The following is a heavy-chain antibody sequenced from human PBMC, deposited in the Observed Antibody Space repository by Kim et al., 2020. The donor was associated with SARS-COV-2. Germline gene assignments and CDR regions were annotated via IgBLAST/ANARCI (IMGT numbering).Heavy chain of an antibody. V-gene: IGHV3-21*01. CDR2: ISSSSSYI. CDR3: ARVFLGAYDSSGHFDY. CDR1: GFTFSSYS. D-gene: IGHD3-22*01. Sequence: GGSLRLSCAASGFTFSSYSMNWVRQAPGKGLEWVSSISSSSSYIYYADSVKGRFTISRDNAKNSLYLQMNSLRAEDTAVYYCARVFLGAYDSSGHFDYWGQGTLVTVSS. J-gene: IGHJ4*02.